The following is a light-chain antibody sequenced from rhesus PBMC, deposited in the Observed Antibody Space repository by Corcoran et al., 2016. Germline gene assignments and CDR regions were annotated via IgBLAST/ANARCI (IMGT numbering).Light chain of an antibody. CDR3: GADHDTGTRFVYV. CDR1: SGYIDYA. J-gene: IGLJ1*01. V-gene: IGLV9-84*01. CDR2: GGTGGVVG. Sequence: QPTLTQPSSTSTSLGASVTLTCTLSSGYIDYAVDWHQQRPGKGPLFVMRGGTGGVVGSKGNGVPDRFSGSGSGLNRYLTIKNVQAEDATDYYCGADHDTGTRFVYVFVGGTRLTVL.